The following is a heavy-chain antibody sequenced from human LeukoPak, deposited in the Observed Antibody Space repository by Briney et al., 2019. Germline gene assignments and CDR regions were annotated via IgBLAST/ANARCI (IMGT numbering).Heavy chain of an antibody. V-gene: IGHV3-23*01. CDR1: GFTFSSYA. Sequence: PGGSLRLSCAASGFTFSSYAMTWVRQAPGKGLEWVSATTGSGSSTHYADSVKGRFTTSRDNSRNTLYLQMNSLRVEDTPVYFCAKCRGAGTYFKTPLGFWGQGTLVTVSS. J-gene: IGHJ4*02. CDR3: AKCRGAGTYFKTPLGF. D-gene: IGHD3-10*01. CDR2: TTGSGSST.